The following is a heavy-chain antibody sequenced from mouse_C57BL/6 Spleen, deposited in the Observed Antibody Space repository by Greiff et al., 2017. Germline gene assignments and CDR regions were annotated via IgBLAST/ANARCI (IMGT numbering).Heavy chain of an antibody. V-gene: IGHV1-55*01. CDR3: ARGGYYSNRYAMDY. CDR2: IYPGSGST. D-gene: IGHD2-5*01. J-gene: IGHJ4*01. Sequence: QVQLQQPGAELVKPGASVKMSCKASGYTFTSYWITWVKQRPGQGLEWIGDIYPGSGSTNYNEKFKSKATLTVDTSSSTAYMQLSSLTSEDSAVYYCARGGYYSNRYAMDYWGQGTSVTVSS. CDR1: GYTFTSYW.